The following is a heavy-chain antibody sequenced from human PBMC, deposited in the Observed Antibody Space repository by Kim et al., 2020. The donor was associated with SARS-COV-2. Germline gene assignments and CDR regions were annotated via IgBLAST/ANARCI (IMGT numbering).Heavy chain of an antibody. V-gene: IGHV3-30*01. J-gene: IGHJ3*02. Sequence: YADSVKGRFTISRDNSENTLYLQMNNLRAEDTALYYCAREGFQVTDAFDIWGQGTMVTVSS. CDR3: AREGFQVTDAFDI.